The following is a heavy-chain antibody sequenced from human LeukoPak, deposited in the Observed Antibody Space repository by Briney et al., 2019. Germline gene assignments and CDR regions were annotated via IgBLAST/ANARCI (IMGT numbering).Heavy chain of an antibody. Sequence: GGSLRLSCAASGFTFSSYWMTWVRQAPGKGLEWVGNIKQDGSDKNYMDSVKGRFTISRDNTKNSVYLQMSGLRAEDTAVYYCAREVWGPEYWGQGTLVTVSS. D-gene: IGHD1-14*01. CDR3: AREVWGPEY. V-gene: IGHV3-7*01. CDR1: GFTFSSYW. J-gene: IGHJ4*02. CDR2: IKQDGSDK.